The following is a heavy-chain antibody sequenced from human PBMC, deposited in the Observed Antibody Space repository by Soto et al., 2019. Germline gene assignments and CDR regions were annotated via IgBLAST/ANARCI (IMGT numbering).Heavy chain of an antibody. V-gene: IGHV4-59*12. CDR1: DGSIISFY. D-gene: IGHD3-22*01. J-gene: IGHJ4*02. CDR2: IYYSGST. Sequence: SETLSLTYTVFDGSIISFYWSWIRKNPGKGLEWIGYIYYSGSTNYNPSLKSRVTISVDTSKNQFSLKLSSVTAADTAVYYCARYDYDNNIYSIDYWGRGALVTVSS. CDR3: ARYDYDNNIYSIDY.